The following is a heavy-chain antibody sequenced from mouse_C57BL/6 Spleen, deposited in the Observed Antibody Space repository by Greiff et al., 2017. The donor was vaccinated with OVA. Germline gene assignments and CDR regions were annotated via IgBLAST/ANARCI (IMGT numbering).Heavy chain of an antibody. CDR1: GYAFSSYW. V-gene: IGHV1-80*01. J-gene: IGHJ2*01. D-gene: IGHD2-3*01. Sequence: QVQLVESGAELVKPGASVKISCKASGYAFSSYWMNWVKQRPGKGLEWIGQIYPGDGDTNYNGKLKGKATLTADKSSSTAYMQLSSLTSEDSAVYFCARRDGYYFDYWGQGTTLTVSS. CDR2: IYPGDGDT. CDR3: ARRDGYYFDY.